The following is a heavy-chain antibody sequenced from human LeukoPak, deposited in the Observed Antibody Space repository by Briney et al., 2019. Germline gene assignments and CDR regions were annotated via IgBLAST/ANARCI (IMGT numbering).Heavy chain of an antibody. CDR1: GGSISSSSCY. Sequence: SETLSLTCTVSGGSISSSSCYWGWIRQPPGKGLEWIGSIYYSGSTYYNPSLKSRVTISVDTSKNQFSLKLSSVTAADTAVYYCARTPGYYYYMDVWGKGTTVTVSS. V-gene: IGHV4-39*07. J-gene: IGHJ6*03. CDR3: ARTPGYYYYMDV. CDR2: IYYSGST.